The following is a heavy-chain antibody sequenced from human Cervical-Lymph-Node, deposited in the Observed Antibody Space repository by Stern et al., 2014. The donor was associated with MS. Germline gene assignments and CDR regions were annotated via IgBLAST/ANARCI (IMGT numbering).Heavy chain of an antibody. CDR3: AQDGRHISHYGLDV. J-gene: IGHJ6*02. CDR1: GGTFNDYA. CDR2: IIPILGIA. Sequence: VQLVESGAEVKKPGSSVKVSCQASGGTFNDYAINWVRQAPGQGPEWMGGIIPILGIANYAQKFQGRVTITADDSTRTSSMQLSSLTSNDTAVYCCAQDGRHISHYGLDVWGQGTTVTVSS. V-gene: IGHV1-69*01.